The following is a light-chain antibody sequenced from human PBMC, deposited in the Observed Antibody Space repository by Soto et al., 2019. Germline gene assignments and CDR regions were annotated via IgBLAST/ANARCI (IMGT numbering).Light chain of an antibody. CDR1: QSDFNNP. CDR2: GAS. Sequence: EILLTQSPGTRSLSPGERATLSGSTSQSDFNNPIGWYPQKPGQAPRRLIFGASFRATGIPDRFSGSGSGTDFTLTISRLEPEDFAVYYCQQYGSSPTTFGQGTKVDIK. CDR3: QQYGSSPTT. V-gene: IGKV3-20*01. J-gene: IGKJ1*01.